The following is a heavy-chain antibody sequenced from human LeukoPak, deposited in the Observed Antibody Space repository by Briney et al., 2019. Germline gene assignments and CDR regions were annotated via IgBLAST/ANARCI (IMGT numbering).Heavy chain of an antibody. CDR1: GYSISSGYS. J-gene: IGHJ3*02. V-gene: IGHV4-38-2*02. Sequence: PSETLSLTCTVSGYSISSGYSWGWIRQPPGRGLEWIGSIYHGESTYYNPSLKSRVTISVDTSKNQFSLKLTSMTAADTAVYFCARPSSGRDSWVRFLEWKESNDAFGIWGQGTMVTVSS. D-gene: IGHD3-3*01. CDR2: IYHGEST. CDR3: ARPSSGRDSWVRFLEWKESNDAFGI.